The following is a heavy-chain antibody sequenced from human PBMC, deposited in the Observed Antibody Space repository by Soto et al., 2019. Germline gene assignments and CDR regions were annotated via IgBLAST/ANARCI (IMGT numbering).Heavy chain of an antibody. D-gene: IGHD3-22*01. J-gene: IGHJ3*02. CDR1: GFTFSNYA. CDR2: ITSNGGST. CDR3: ARHSSGYSYAFDI. V-gene: IGHV3-64*01. Sequence: GGSLRLSCAASGFTFSNYAMHWVRQAPGRGLGYVSAITSNGGSTYYANSVKGRFTISRDNSKNTLYLQMGSLRAEDMAVYYCARHSSGYSYAFDIWGQGTMVTVSS.